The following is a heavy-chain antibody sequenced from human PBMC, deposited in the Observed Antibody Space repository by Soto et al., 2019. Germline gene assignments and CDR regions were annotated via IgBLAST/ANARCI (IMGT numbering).Heavy chain of an antibody. J-gene: IGHJ4*02. CDR2: ISTSGRDT. V-gene: IGHV3-64D*06. CDR3: LRDVFGVVIFDS. CDR1: VFKFIGSA. D-gene: IGHD3-3*01. Sequence: PGGSLRLSCSASVFKFIGSAMHWVRQAPGKGPEYVSAISTSGRDTYYADSVKGRFTISRDNSKNTVHLQMSSLRTEDTAIYYCLRDVFGVVIFDSWGQGTPVTVSS.